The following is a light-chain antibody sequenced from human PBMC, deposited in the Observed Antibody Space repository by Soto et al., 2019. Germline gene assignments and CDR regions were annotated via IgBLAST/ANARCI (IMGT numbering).Light chain of an antibody. J-gene: IGKJ1*01. CDR3: QQSQSSPRP. CDR2: QAA. Sequence: QLTHAPRTLPYFLGESVTXTSRARQYINTWLAWYQHRPGQAPRLPITQAAILQGGGPSRFSATGSGTDFTLTISAVQPEDFAGYYCQQSQSSPRPVGQGTTG. CDR1: QYINTW. V-gene: IGKV1-5*01.